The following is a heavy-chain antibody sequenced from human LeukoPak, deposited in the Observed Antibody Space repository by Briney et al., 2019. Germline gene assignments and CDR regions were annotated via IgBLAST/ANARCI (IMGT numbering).Heavy chain of an antibody. CDR1: GFTFSDHH. CDR3: TTGESMVGSTIHIRWAD. J-gene: IGHJ4*02. CDR2: IKSKTAGGTI. D-gene: IGHD1-26*01. V-gene: IGHV3-15*01. Sequence: GGSLRLSCAAFGFTFSDHHMDWVRQAPGKGLEWVGRIKSKTAGGTIDYAAPVKGRFTISRDDSKNTLYLQMNSLKTEDTAVYYCTTGESMVGSTIHIRWADWGQGTLVTVSS.